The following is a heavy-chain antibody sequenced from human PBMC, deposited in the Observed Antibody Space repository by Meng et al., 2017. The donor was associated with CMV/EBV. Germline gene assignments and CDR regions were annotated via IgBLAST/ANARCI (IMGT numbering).Heavy chain of an antibody. Sequence: ASVKVSCKASGYTFTSYDINWVRQATGQGLDWMGWMNPNSGNTGYAQKLQGRVTMTRNTSISPAYMELSSLRSEDTAVYYCARGAAPYYDFWGGYYLWGLYYGMDVWGQGTTVTVSS. CDR1: GYTFTSYD. CDR3: ARGAAPYYDFWGGYYLWGLYYGMDV. V-gene: IGHV1-8*01. CDR2: MNPNSGNT. D-gene: IGHD3-3*01. J-gene: IGHJ6*02.